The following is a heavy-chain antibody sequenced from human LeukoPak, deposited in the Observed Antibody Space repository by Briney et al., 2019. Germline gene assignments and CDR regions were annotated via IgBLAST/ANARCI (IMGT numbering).Heavy chain of an antibody. CDR2: IYHSGST. V-gene: IGHV4-39*07. J-gene: IGHJ4*02. D-gene: IGHD2-2*01. CDR1: GGSITSSDYY. Sequence: SETLSLTCIVSGGSITSSDYYWGWIRQPPGKGLEWIGEIYHSGSTNYNPSLKSRVTISVDKSKNQFSLKLSSVTAADTAVYYCASLSRHLGYCSSTSCRQIDYWGQGTLVTVSS. CDR3: ASLSRHLGYCSSTSCRQIDY.